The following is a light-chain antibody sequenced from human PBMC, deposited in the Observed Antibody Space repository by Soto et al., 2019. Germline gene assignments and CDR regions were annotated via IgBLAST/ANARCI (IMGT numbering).Light chain of an antibody. CDR2: GAS. CDR1: QSVSSSY. Sequence: EILLTQSPGTLSLSPGERATLSFNASQSVSSSYLAWYQQKLGQAPRLLIYGASNRATGIPARFSGSGSGTDFTLTISSLESEDFAVYYCHQRRQWPLTFGGGTKVDI. V-gene: IGKV3D-20*02. J-gene: IGKJ4*01. CDR3: HQRRQWPLT.